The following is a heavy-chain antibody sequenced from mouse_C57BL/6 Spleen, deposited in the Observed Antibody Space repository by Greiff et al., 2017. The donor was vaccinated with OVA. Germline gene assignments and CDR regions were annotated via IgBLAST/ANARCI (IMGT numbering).Heavy chain of an antibody. Sequence: VQLQQSGPELVKPGASVKISCKASGYTFTDYYMNWVKQSHGKSLEWIGDINPNTGGTSYNQKFKGKATLTVDKSSSTAYMELRSLTSEDSAVYYCARGDVGYWGQGTTLTVSS. J-gene: IGHJ2*01. CDR1: GYTFTDYY. CDR2: INPNTGGT. D-gene: IGHD3-3*01. V-gene: IGHV1-26*01. CDR3: ARGDVGY.